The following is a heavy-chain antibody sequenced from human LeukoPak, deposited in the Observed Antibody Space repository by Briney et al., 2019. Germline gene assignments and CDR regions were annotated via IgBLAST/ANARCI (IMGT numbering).Heavy chain of an antibody. CDR3: ARVPTYYDFWSGYYKAHNWFDP. CDR1: GGSISSYY. D-gene: IGHD3-3*01. V-gene: IGHV4-59*01. CDR2: IYYSGST. J-gene: IGHJ5*02. Sequence: SETLSLTCTVSGGSISSYYWSWIRQPPGKGLEWIGYIYYSGSTNYNPSLKSRVTISVDTSKNQFSLNLSSVTAADTAVYYCARVPTYYDFWSGYYKAHNWFDPWGQGTLVTVSS.